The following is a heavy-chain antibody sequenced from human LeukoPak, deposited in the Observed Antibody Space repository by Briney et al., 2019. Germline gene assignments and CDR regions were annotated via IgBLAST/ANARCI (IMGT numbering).Heavy chain of an antibody. D-gene: IGHD3-22*01. CDR2: IGYDGGNK. V-gene: IGHV3-30*02. CDR1: GFTFSSSG. Sequence: GGSLRLSCAASGFTFSSSGMHWVRQAPGKGLEWVAFIGYDGGNKYYADSVKGRFTISRDISKNTLYLQMNSLRAEDTAVYYCTREYHDSSDYLKYFQHWGQGTLVTVSS. J-gene: IGHJ1*01. CDR3: TREYHDSSDYLKYFQH.